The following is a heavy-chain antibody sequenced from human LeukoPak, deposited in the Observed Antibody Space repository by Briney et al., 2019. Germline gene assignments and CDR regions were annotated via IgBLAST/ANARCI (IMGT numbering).Heavy chain of an antibody. V-gene: IGHV3-48*01. D-gene: IGHD1-7*01. CDR3: ARKSLQGWNSDY. CDR1: GFTFSGHS. CDR2: ISSSGSNI. Sequence: GGSLRLSCAASGFTFSGHSMKWVRQAPGKGLEWVSYISSSGSNIYYADSVKGRFTISRDNAKNSLYLQMNSLRAEDTAVYYCARKSLQGWNSDYWGEGILVTVSS. J-gene: IGHJ4*02.